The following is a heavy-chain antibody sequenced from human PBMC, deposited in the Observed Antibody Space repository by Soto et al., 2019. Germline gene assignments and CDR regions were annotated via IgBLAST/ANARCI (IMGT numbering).Heavy chain of an antibody. CDR2: ISSSSTYI. D-gene: IGHD3-22*01. Sequence: GRSLRLSCAASGFTFSLYSMIWVRRAPGKGLDWVSSISSSSTYIYYADSLKGRFTVSRDNAKNSLYLQMDSLRAEDTAMYYCVRARATDSRPDYWGQGTLVTVSS. CDR1: GFTFSLYS. V-gene: IGHV3-21*06. CDR3: VRARATDSRPDY. J-gene: IGHJ4*02.